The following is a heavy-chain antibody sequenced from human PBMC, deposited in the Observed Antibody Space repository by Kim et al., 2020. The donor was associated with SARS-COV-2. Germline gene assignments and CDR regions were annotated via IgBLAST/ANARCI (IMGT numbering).Heavy chain of an antibody. Sequence: KYYVDSVKGRFTISRDNAKNSLYLQMNSLRAEDTAVYYCARDWRSYYNVWGQGTLVTVSS. CDR2: K. CDR3: ARDWRSYYNV. J-gene: IGHJ4*02. V-gene: IGHV3-7*01. D-gene: IGHD3-10*01.